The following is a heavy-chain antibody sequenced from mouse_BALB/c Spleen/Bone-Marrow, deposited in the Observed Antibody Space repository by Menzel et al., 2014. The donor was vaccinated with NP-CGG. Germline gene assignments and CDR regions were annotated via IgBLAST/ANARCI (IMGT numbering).Heavy chain of an antibody. Sequence: DVHLVEPGGGSVQPGGSLKLSCAASGFTFSSYGMSWVRQTPDKRLEMIATINVNGDTTYHPDSVKGRFTISRDNVKNTLYLQMSSLKSEDTAMYYCARGYDYSSWFAYWGQGTLVTVSA. D-gene: IGHD2-4*01. J-gene: IGHJ3*01. CDR3: ARGYDYSSWFAY. V-gene: IGHV5-6-3*01. CDR2: INVNGDTT. CDR1: GFTFSSYG.